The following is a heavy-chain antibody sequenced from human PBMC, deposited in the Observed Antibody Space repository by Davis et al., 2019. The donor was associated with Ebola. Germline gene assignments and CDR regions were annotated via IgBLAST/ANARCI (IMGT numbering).Heavy chain of an antibody. Sequence: PSETLSLTCTASGGSIITNYWSWIRQPPGKGLEWIGYIYSSGTTNYHPSLKSLVTIPVDTSKNQFSLKLRSVTAADTAVYYCARLDRGGSIAGSQDYYYDYGLDVWAKGPRSPSP. CDR3: ARLDRGGSIAGSQDYYYDYGLDV. J-gene: IGHJ6*02. D-gene: IGHD6-13*01. CDR2: IYSSGTT. V-gene: IGHV4-4*09. CDR1: GGSIITNY.